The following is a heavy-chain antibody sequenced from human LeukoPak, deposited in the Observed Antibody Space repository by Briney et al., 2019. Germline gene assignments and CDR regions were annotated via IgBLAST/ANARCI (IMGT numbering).Heavy chain of an antibody. CDR1: GFSFRDYA. CDR2: IRSKAYAETT. J-gene: IGHJ3*01. D-gene: IGHD2-2*01. V-gene: IGHV3-49*04. Sequence: PGGSLRLSCTTSGFSFRDYALTWVCQAPGKGLEWVGFIRSKAYAETTEYAASVKGRFTISRDDSKTIAYLQMNSLTTEDTAVYYCARGGDFGVPAPLGIDAFDFWGQGTMVTVSS. CDR3: ARGGDFGVPAPLGIDAFDF.